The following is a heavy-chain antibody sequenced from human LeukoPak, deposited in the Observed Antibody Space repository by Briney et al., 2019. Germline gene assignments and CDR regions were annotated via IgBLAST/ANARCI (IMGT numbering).Heavy chain of an antibody. Sequence: SGGSLRLSCAASGYTFSRYWMSWVRQAPGKGLEWVANIKEDGSEQYYVDSVKGRFAISRDNAKNSLYLQMHCLRAEDTAVYYCASFSAARRCFDYWGQGTLVTVSS. CDR2: IKEDGSEQ. D-gene: IGHD6-6*01. V-gene: IGHV3-7*01. CDR3: ASFSAARRCFDY. CDR1: GYTFSRYW. J-gene: IGHJ4*02.